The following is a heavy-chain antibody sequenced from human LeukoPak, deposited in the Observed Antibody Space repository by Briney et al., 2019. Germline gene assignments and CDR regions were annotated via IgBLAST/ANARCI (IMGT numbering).Heavy chain of an antibody. CDR3: ARLTVTTLSTFDY. D-gene: IGHD4-17*01. J-gene: IGHJ4*02. V-gene: IGHV3-7*01. Sequence: GGSLRLSCAASGFTFSSYWMNWARQAPGKGLEWVASINHNGNVNYYVDSVKGRFTISRDNAKNSLYLQMNSLRAEDTAVYYCARLTVTTLSTFDYWGQGTLVTVSS. CDR1: GFTFSSYW. CDR2: INHNGNVN.